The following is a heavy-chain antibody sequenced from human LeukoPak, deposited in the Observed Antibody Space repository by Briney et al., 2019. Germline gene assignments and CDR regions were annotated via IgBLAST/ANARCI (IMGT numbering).Heavy chain of an antibody. CDR3: AREYCSGGSCYRRQYYFDY. J-gene: IGHJ4*02. V-gene: IGHV3-53*01. D-gene: IGHD2-15*01. CDR2: LYSGGGT. Sequence: GGSLRLSCAVSGFTVSSNSMSWIRQAPGKGLEWVSILYSGGGTDYADSVKGRFTISRDNSKNTLYLGMNSLRVEDTAVYYCAREYCSGGSCYRRQYYFDYWGQGTLVTVSS. CDR1: GFTVSSNS.